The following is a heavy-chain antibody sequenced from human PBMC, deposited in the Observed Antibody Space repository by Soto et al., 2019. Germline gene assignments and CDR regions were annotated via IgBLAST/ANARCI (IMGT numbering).Heavy chain of an antibody. CDR1: GYSFTSYW. V-gene: IGHV5-51*01. D-gene: IGHD3-10*01. J-gene: IGHJ6*02. CDR2: IYPGDSDT. CDR3: ARAYYYGSGSLNYYGLDV. Sequence: GESLKISCKGSGYSFTSYWIGWVRQIPWKGLEWMGVIYPGDSDTRYSPSFQGQVTISADKSISAAYLQWSSLKASDTAMYYCARAYYYGSGSLNYYGLDVWGQGTTVTVSS.